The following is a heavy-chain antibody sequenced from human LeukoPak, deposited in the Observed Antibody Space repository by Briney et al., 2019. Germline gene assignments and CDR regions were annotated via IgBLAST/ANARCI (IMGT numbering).Heavy chain of an antibody. D-gene: IGHD1-26*01. V-gene: IGHV1-46*01. CDR3: ARELRYSGSYLNYYGMDV. J-gene: IGHJ6*02. CDR2: INPSGGST. Sequence: GASVKVSCKASGYTFISYYMHWVRQAPGQGLEWMGIINPSGGSTSYAQKFQGRVTMTRDTSTSTVYMELSSLRSEDTAVYYCARELRYSGSYLNYYGMDVWGQGTTVTVSS. CDR1: GYTFISYY.